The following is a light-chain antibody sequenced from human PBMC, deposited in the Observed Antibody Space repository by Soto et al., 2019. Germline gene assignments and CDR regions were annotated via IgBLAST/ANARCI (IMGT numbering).Light chain of an antibody. J-gene: IGLJ2*01. CDR3: CSYAADNPII. CDR1: RSDVGAYNY. V-gene: IGLV2-11*01. Sequence: QSALTQPRSVSGSPGQSVTISCAGTRSDVGAYNYVSWYQQPPGKAPKVMIYDVVKRPSGVPDRFSGSKSGNTASPTISGLQTEDEADYCCCSYAADNPIIFGGGTKLTVL. CDR2: DVV.